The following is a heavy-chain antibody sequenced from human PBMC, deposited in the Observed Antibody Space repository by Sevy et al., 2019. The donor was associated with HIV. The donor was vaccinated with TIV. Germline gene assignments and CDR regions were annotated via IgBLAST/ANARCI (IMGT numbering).Heavy chain of an antibody. CDR3: TSWAGYDFWSGPNDAFDI. J-gene: IGHJ3*02. CDR1: GFTFSGSA. D-gene: IGHD3-3*01. CDR2: IRSKANSYAT. V-gene: IGHV3-73*01. Sequence: GESLKISCAASGFTFSGSAMHWVRQASGKGLEWVGRIRSKANSYATAYAASVKGRFTISRDDSKNTPYLQMNSLKTEETAVYYCTSWAGYDFWSGPNDAFDIWGQGTMVTVSS.